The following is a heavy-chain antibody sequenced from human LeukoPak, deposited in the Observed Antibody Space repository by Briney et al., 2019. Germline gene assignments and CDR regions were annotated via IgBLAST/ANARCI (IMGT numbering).Heavy chain of an antibody. J-gene: IGHJ4*02. D-gene: IGHD4-17*01. V-gene: IGHV3-30*18. CDR1: GFTLSAYA. CDR3: AKERYGDYAFDY. CDR2: ISFDGSNQ. Sequence: PGGSLRLSRVPSGFTLSAYAMHCVRQAPGKGLEWVALISFDGSNQYYPDSVKGRFTISRDNSKNTLYLQMNSLRADDTAVYYCAKERYGDYAFDYWGQGTLVTVSS.